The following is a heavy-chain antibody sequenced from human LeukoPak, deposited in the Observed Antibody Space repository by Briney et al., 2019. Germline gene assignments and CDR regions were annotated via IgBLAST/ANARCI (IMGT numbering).Heavy chain of an antibody. CDR2: INHSGST. D-gene: IGHD3-22*01. CDR1: GGSFSGYY. V-gene: IGHV4-34*01. CDR3: ALSGYYYDSSGYPRYYFDY. J-gene: IGHJ4*02. Sequence: PSETLSLTCAVYGGSFSGYYWSWIRQPPRKGLEWIGEINHSGSTNYNPSLKSRVTISVDTSKNQFSLKLSSVTAADTAVYYCALSGYYYDSSGYPRYYFDYWGQGTLVTVSS.